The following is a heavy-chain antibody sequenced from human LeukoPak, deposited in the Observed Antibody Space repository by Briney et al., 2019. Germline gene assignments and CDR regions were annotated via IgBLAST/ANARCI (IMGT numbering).Heavy chain of an antibody. CDR1: GFTFSSYA. J-gene: IGHJ4*02. CDR3: AKDNWVAWYYDFWSGYSEDY. CDR2: ISGSGGST. V-gene: IGHV3-23*01. D-gene: IGHD3-3*01. Sequence: PGGSLRLSCAASGFTFSSYAMGWVRQAPGKGLEWVSAISGSGGSTYYADSVKGRFTISRDNSKNTLYLQMNSLRAEDTAVYYCAKDNWVAWYYDFWSGYSEDYWGQGTLVTVSS.